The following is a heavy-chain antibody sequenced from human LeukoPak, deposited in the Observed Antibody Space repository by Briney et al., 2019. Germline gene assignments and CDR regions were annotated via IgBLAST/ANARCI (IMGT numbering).Heavy chain of an antibody. V-gene: IGHV4-59*01. D-gene: IGHD6-13*01. CDR2: IYYSGST. Sequence: PSETLSLTCSVSGASISSYYWSWIRQPPGKGLEWVGYIYYSGSTNYNPSLKIRVTISVDTSKNQFSLNLSSVTAADTAVYFCARVSPYSNSWYYFDFWGQGTLVTVSS. J-gene: IGHJ4*02. CDR1: GASISSYY. CDR3: ARVSPYSNSWYYFDF.